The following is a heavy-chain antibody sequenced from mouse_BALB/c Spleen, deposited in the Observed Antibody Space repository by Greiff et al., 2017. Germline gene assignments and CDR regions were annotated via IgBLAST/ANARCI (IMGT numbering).Heavy chain of an antibody. Sequence: EVQLQQSGAELVKPGASVKLSCTASGFNIKDTYMHWVKQRPEQGLEWIGRIDPANGNTKYDPKFQGKATITADTSSNTAYLQLSSLTSEDTAVYYCASWGWLHAMDYWGQGTSVTVSS. CDR3: ASWGWLHAMDY. CDR1: GFNIKDTY. CDR2: IDPANGNT. J-gene: IGHJ4*01. V-gene: IGHV14-3*02. D-gene: IGHD2-3*01.